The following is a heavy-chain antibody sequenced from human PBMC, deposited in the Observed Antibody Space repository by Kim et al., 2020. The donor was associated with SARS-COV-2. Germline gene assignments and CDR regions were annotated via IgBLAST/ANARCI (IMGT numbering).Heavy chain of an antibody. J-gene: IGHJ4*02. D-gene: IGHD2-2*01. V-gene: IGHV3-15*01. CDR3: TTVSMR. CDR1: GIPFSNAW. Sequence: GGSLRLSCAVSGIPFSNAWFNWVRQAPGKGLEWVGRIKSKSDGGTADLAAPVKGRFAISRDDSKNTLYLLMNSLRTDDSAVYYCTTVSMRWGQGTLVTAS. CDR2: IKSKSDGGTA.